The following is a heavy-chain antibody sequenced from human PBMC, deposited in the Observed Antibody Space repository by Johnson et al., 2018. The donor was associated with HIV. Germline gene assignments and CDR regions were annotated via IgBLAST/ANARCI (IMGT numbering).Heavy chain of an antibody. D-gene: IGHD1-7*01. J-gene: IGHJ3*02. V-gene: IGHV3-66*02. Sequence: VQLVESGGGLVQPGGSLRLSCAASGFTVSSNYMTWVRQAPGKGLEWVSVIYSGGSTYYADALKGRFTISRDNSKNTLYLQMNSLRAEDTAVYYCARGLTGTRRDAFDIWGQGTMVTVSS. CDR3: ARGLTGTRRDAFDI. CDR1: GFTVSSNY. CDR2: IYSGGST.